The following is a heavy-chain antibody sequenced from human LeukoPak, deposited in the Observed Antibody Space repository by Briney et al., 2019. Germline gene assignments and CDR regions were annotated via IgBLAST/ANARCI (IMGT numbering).Heavy chain of an antibody. Sequence: PGGSLRLSCSASGFPFSNYGMHWVRQAPAKGLAWVAVVFYDGSTEYYADSVKGRFTISRDNSKNTLYLQMNSLRAEDTALYYCARDQAYYFSFADYWGLGTLVTVSS. CDR3: ARDQAYYFSFADY. CDR2: VFYDGSTE. V-gene: IGHV3-33*01. J-gene: IGHJ4*02. D-gene: IGHD2/OR15-2a*01. CDR1: GFPFSNYG.